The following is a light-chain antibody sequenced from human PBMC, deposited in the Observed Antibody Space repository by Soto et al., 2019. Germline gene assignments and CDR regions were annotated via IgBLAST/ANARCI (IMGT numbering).Light chain of an antibody. J-gene: IGLJ3*02. Sequence: QAVVTQEPSXXXXPXXXXXLTCGLSSGSVSTSYYPSWYQQTPGQAPRTLIYSTNTRSSGVPDRFSGSILGNKAALTITGAQADDESDYYCVLYMGSGPLFGGGTKLTVL. CDR3: VLYMGSGPL. CDR1: SGSVSTSYY. CDR2: STN. V-gene: IGLV8-61*01.